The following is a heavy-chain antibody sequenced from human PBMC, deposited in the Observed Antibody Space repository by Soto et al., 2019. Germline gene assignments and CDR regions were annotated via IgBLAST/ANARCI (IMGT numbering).Heavy chain of an antibody. CDR3: AKGLRDYDFWSGGEGPGYVQVPAFDI. CDR2: ISGSGGST. CDR1: GFXFSSYA. J-gene: IGHJ3*02. Sequence: HPGGSLXLSCAASGFXFSSYAMSWVRQAPGKGLEWVSAISGSGGSTYYADSAKGRFTISRDNSKNTLYLQMNSLRAEDTAVYYCAKGLRDYDFWSGGEGPGYVQVPAFDIWGQGTMVTLSS. D-gene: IGHD3-3*01. V-gene: IGHV3-23*01.